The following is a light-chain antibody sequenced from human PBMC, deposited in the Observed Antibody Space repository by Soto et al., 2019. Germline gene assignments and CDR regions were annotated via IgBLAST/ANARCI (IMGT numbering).Light chain of an antibody. V-gene: IGLV2-14*01. CDR2: AVR. CDR3: NSYAPTGDRV. CDR1: NSYVGGYNY. J-gene: IGLJ6*01. Sequence: LSLHSTVLPSPVQSSTAHSTRLNSYVGGYNYVSWYQHRPGKAPRLMIYAVRNRLSEVSNRFSSSKFGNTATLSISVLQSDVEAHYYCNSYAPTGDRVFGSGPKVTVL.